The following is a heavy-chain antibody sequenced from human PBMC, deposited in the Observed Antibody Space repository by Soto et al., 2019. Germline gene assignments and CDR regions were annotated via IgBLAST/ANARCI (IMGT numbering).Heavy chain of an antibody. CDR1: GGSFSSYY. CDR3: ARTPYSFGLYFFDY. J-gene: IGHJ4*02. V-gene: IGHV4-59*12. D-gene: IGHD5-18*01. CDR2: IYYTGST. Sequence: PLSLTCTFSGGSFSSYYCSWIRQAPGKGLEWIGYIYYTGSTNYNPSLKSRVTILVDTSKNQFSLKLRSVTAADAAVYYCARTPYSFGLYFFDYWAQGTLVTVSS.